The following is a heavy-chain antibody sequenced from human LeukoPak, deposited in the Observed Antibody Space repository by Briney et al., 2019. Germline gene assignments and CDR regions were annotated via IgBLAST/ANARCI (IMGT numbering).Heavy chain of an antibody. Sequence: SETLSLTCTVSGGSISSSSYYWGWIRQPPGKGLESIGSIYYSGSTYYNPSLKSRVTISVDTSKNQFSLKLSSVTAADTAVYYCARHMSVSYDAFDLWGRGTPVTVSS. D-gene: IGHD3-10*01. V-gene: IGHV4-39*01. CDR2: IYYSGST. CDR3: ARHMSVSYDAFDL. CDR1: GGSISSSSYY. J-gene: IGHJ3*01.